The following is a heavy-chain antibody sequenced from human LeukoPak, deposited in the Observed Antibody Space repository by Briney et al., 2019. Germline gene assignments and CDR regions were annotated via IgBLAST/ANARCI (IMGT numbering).Heavy chain of an antibody. J-gene: IGHJ1*01. CDR2: VNPNSDCT. Sequence: GDSLKVSCKASGYTFSGYYIHWVRQAPGQGLEWVGWVNPNSDCTIYAKKFKGRVTMARYTSISTAYMELSRLKSDGTAVYYCARGSFSADAPLVLGYFHHWGQGTLVTVSS. CDR3: ARGSFSADAPLVLGYFHH. V-gene: IGHV1-2*02. D-gene: IGHD5-18*01. CDR1: GYTFSGYY.